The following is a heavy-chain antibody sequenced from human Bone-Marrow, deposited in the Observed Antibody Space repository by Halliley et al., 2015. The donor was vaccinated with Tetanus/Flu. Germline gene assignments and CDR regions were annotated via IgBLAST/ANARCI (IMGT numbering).Heavy chain of an antibody. D-gene: IGHD6-13*01. CDR1: GYSFTTYW. Sequence: VQLVQSGAEVRKPGESLKISCKGSGYSFTTYWIGWVRQVPGQGLELMGLIYPGDSDTWYSPSFQGQVIISADKSVISAYLQWTTLKASDTAIYYCAALIAASHFTDYWGQGTLVTVSS. V-gene: IGHV5-51*01. J-gene: IGHJ4*02. CDR2: IYPGDSDT. CDR3: AALIAASHFTDY.